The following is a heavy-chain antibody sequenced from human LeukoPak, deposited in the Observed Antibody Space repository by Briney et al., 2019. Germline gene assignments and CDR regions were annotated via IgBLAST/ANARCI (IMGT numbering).Heavy chain of an antibody. CDR1: GFTFSSYS. CDR3: ARNYDSSGYYPLYYYYVDV. Sequence: GGSLRLSCAASGFTFSSYSMNWVRQAPGKGLEWVSSISSSSSYIYYADSVKGRFTISRDNAKNSLYLQMNSLRAEDTAVYYCARNYDSSGYYPLYYYYVDVWGKGTTVTVSS. V-gene: IGHV3-21*01. CDR2: ISSSSSYI. D-gene: IGHD3-22*01. J-gene: IGHJ6*03.